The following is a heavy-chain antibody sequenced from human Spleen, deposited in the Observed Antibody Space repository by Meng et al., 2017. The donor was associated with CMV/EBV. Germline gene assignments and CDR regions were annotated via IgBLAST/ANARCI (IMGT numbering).Heavy chain of an antibody. J-gene: IGHJ6*02. Sequence: ASVKVSCKATGYSFTGFYIHWVRQVPGQGLEWMGWINPNRGGPKYAQKFQGRVTMTRDTSISTAYMELSRLRSDDTAVYYCARDLRSIVVVPAAILHYYYGMDVWGQGTTVTVSS. CDR2: INPNRGGP. D-gene: IGHD2-2*02. V-gene: IGHV1-2*02. CDR3: ARDLRSIVVVPAAILHYYYGMDV. CDR1: GYSFTGFY.